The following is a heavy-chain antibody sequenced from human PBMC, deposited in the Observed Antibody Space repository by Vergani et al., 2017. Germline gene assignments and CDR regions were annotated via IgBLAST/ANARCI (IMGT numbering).Heavy chain of an antibody. CDR2: IYPGDSEV. CDR3: ASGGHGSENGGALQL. Sequence: EKQLVQSGSETKKPGESLKISCQAFGYIFSNFWIGWVRQRPGRGREWMGMIYPGDSEVKSNPTFRGQVIFSVDTSVNTAYLQWRSLQASDTATYFCASGGHGSENGGALQLWGQGTNITVSS. J-gene: IGHJ3*01. D-gene: IGHD3-10*01. V-gene: IGHV5-51*01. CDR1: GYIFSNFW.